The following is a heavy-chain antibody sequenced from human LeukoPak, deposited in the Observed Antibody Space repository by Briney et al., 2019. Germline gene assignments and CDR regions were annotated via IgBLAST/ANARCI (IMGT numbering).Heavy chain of an antibody. Sequence: GGSLRLSCAASGFTFSSYAMSWVRQAPGKGLEWVSAISGSGGSTYYADSVKGRFTISRDNSKNTLFLHMNSLRVEDTAVYYCANDEGCSGDNCYSGSQLIGHWGQGTLVTVSS. D-gene: IGHD2-15*01. CDR2: ISGSGGST. V-gene: IGHV3-23*01. CDR1: GFTFSSYA. J-gene: IGHJ4*02. CDR3: ANDEGCSGDNCYSGSQLIGH.